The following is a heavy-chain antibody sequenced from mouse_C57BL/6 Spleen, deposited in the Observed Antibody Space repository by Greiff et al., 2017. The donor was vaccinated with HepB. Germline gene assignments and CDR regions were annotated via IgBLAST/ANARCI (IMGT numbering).Heavy chain of an antibody. V-gene: IGHV1-81*01. CDR2: IYPRSGNT. J-gene: IGHJ2*01. Sequence: QVQLQQSGAELARPGASVKLSCKASGYTFTSYGISWVKQRTGQGLEWIGEIYPRSGNTYYNEKFKGKATLTADKSSSTAYMELRSLTSEDSAVYFCERLGTTVVGGYWGQGTTLTVSS. CDR1: GYTFTSYG. CDR3: ERLGTTVVGGY. D-gene: IGHD1-1*01.